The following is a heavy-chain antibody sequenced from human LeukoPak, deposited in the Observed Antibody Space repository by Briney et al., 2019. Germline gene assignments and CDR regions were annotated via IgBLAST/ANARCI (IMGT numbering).Heavy chain of an antibody. Sequence: SETLSLTCAVYGGSFSGYYWSWIRQPPGKGLEWIGVINHSGSTNYTPSLKSRVTISVDTSKNQFSLKLSSVTAADTAVYYCARVRDTYYYDSSGQQFDYWGQGTLVTVSS. CDR1: GGSFSGYY. CDR2: INHSGST. J-gene: IGHJ4*02. CDR3: ARVRDTYYYDSSGQQFDY. V-gene: IGHV4-34*01. D-gene: IGHD3-22*01.